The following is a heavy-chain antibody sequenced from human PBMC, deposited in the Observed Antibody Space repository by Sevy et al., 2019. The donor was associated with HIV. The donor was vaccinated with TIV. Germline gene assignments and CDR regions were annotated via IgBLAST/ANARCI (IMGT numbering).Heavy chain of an antibody. CDR2: INHSGST. Sequence: SETLSLTCAVYGGSFSGYYWSWIRQPPGKGLEWIGEINHSGSTNYNPSLKSRVTISVDTSKNQFSLKLSSVTAADTAVYYCARGVITIFLYYYYYYGMDVWGQGTTVTVSS. CDR3: ARGVITIFLYYYYYYGMDV. D-gene: IGHD3-3*01. J-gene: IGHJ6*02. CDR1: GGSFSGYY. V-gene: IGHV4-34*01.